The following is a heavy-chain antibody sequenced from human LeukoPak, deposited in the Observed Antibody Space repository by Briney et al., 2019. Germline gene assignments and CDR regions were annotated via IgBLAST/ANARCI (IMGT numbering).Heavy chain of an antibody. CDR2: IYSGGST. Sequence: GGSLRLSCAASGFTFSDYYMSWVRQAPGKGLEWVSVIYSGGSTYYADSVKGRFTISRDNSKNTLYLQMNSLRAEDTAVYYCARDELRDAFDIWGQGTMVTVSS. D-gene: IGHD1-26*01. CDR1: GFTFSDYY. V-gene: IGHV3-53*01. J-gene: IGHJ3*02. CDR3: ARDELRDAFDI.